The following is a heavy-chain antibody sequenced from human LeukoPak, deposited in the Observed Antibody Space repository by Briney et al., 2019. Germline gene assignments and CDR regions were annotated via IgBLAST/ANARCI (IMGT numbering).Heavy chain of an antibody. CDR3: AKTYSSGWFYFDY. J-gene: IGHJ4*02. D-gene: IGHD6-19*01. CDR2: IRYDGSNK. CDR1: GFTFSSYG. Sequence: GGTLRLSCAASGFTFSSYGMSWVRQAPGKGLEWVAFIRYDGSNKYYADSVKGRFTISRDNSKNTVYLQMNSLRAEDTAVYYCAKTYSSGWFYFDYWGQGTLVTISS. V-gene: IGHV3-30*02.